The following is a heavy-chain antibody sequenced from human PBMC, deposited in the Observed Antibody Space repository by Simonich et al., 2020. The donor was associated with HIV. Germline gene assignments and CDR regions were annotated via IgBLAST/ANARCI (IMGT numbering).Heavy chain of an antibody. CDR3: AREVGYYPPQLEENNAFDF. V-gene: IGHV4-34*01. CDR1: SGSFSGYY. D-gene: IGHD3-10*01. Sequence: QVQLQQWGAGLLKPSETLSLTCAVYSGSFSGYYWSWIRQSPGKGREWIGEITYSGRNNSNPSLKSRGTISVDTSKKQFSLKLKSVTVADTAVYYCAREVGYYPPQLEENNAFDFWGQGTMVTVSS. CDR2: ITYSGRN. J-gene: IGHJ3*01.